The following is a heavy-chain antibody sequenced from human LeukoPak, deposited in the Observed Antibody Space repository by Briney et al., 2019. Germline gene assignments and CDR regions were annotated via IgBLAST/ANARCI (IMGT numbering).Heavy chain of an antibody. J-gene: IGHJ4*02. Sequence: GASVKVSCKASGYTFTGYYMHWVRQAPGQGLEWMGWINPNSGGTNYAQKFQGRVTMTKDTSISTAYMELSRLRSDDTAVYYCARGLTGSGWGGKSNLYIDYWGQGTLVTVSS. D-gene: IGHD6-19*01. CDR1: GYTFTGYY. CDR2: INPNSGGT. CDR3: ARGLTGSGWGGKSNLYIDY. V-gene: IGHV1-2*02.